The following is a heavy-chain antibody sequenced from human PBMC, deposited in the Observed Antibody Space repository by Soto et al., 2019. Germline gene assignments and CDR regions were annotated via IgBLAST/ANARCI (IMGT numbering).Heavy chain of an antibody. CDR1: GFTFSSYA. CDR3: AKVWYDSSGYYRKYYFDY. CDR2: ISGSGGST. D-gene: IGHD3-22*01. J-gene: IGHJ4*02. Sequence: EVQLLESGGGLVQPGGSLRLSCAASGFTFSSYAMSWVRQAPGKGLEWVSAISGSGGSTYYADSVKGRFTISRDNSKNTLYLQMNSLRAEDTAVYYCAKVWYDSSGYYRKYYFDYWGQETLVTVSS. V-gene: IGHV3-23*01.